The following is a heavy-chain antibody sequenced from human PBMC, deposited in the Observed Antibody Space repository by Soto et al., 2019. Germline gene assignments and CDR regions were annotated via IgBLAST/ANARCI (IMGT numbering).Heavy chain of an antibody. J-gene: IGHJ4*02. CDR1: GGSVSSGHYY. CDR2: IYYSGST. V-gene: IGHV4-61*01. CDR3: ATLSTILAPTFDY. D-gene: IGHD3-3*01. Sequence: PSETLSLTCTVSGGSVSSGHYYWSWIRQPPGKGLERIGHIYYSGSTNYNPSLKSRVTFSVGTSKNQFSLKLSSVTAADTAVYYCATLSTILAPTFDYWGQGILVTVSS.